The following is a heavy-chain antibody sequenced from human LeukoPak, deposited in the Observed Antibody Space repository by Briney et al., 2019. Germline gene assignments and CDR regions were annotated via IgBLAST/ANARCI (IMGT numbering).Heavy chain of an antibody. CDR1: GGSFSVYY. Sequence: SETLSLTCAVYGGSFSVYYWSWIRQPPGKGLEWIGEINHSGSTNYNPSLKSRVTISVDTSKNQFSLKLSSVTAADTAVYYCAGEGPIVATDYWGQGTLVTVSS. CDR2: INHSGST. D-gene: IGHD5-12*01. J-gene: IGHJ4*02. CDR3: AGEGPIVATDY. V-gene: IGHV4-34*01.